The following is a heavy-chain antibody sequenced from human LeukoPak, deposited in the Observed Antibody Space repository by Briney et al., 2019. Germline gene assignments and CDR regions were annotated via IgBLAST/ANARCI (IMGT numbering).Heavy chain of an antibody. CDR1: GFTFSSYA. CDR3: AKDRLVRGVIDSADY. CDR2: ISGGGDTT. D-gene: IGHD3-10*01. V-gene: IGHV3-23*01. Sequence: GGSLRLSCAASGFTFSSYAMSWVRQAPGKGPEWVSAISGGGDTTYYADSVKGRFTISRDNSKNTLYLQMNSLRAEDTAVYYCAKDRLVRGVIDSADYWGQGTLVTVSS. J-gene: IGHJ4*02.